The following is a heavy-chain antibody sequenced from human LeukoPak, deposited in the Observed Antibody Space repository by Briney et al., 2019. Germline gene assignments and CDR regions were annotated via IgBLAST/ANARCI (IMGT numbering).Heavy chain of an antibody. J-gene: IGHJ3*02. V-gene: IGHV3-30*18. CDR3: AKPGSDSIYMIEPLI. CDR2: ISYDGSNK. D-gene: IGHD3-22*01. Sequence: PGGSLRLSCAASGFTFSSYGMHWVRQAPGKGLEGVAVISYDGSNKYYADSVKGRFTISRDNSKNTLYLQMNSLRAEDTAVYYCAKPGSDSIYMIEPLIWGQGTMVTVSS. CDR1: GFTFSSYG.